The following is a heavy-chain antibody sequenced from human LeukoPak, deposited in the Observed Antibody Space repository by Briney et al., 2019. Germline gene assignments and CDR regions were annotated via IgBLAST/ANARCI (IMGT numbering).Heavy chain of an antibody. CDR2: ISYDGSNK. CDR1: GFTFSSYA. J-gene: IGHJ6*03. D-gene: IGHD5-12*01. V-gene: IGHV3-30*04. Sequence: GGSLRLSCAASGFTFSSYAMRWVRQAPGKGLEWVAVISYDGSNKYYADSVKGRFTISRDNSKNTLYLQMSSLRAEDTAVYYCAEGGGYEAQYYYYYMDVWGKGTTGTISS. CDR3: AEGGGYEAQYYYYYMDV.